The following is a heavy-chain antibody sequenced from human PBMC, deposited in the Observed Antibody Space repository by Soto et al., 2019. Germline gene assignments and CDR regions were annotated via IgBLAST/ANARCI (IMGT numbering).Heavy chain of an antibody. J-gene: IGHJ4*02. Sequence: KPSETLSLTCTVSGGSISSSSYYWGWIRQPPGKGLEWIGSIYYSGSTYYNPSLKSRVTISVDTSKNQFSLKLSSVTAADTAVYYCARHEDGYNFYFDYWGQGTLVTVSS. V-gene: IGHV4-39*01. D-gene: IGHD5-12*01. CDR2: IYYSGST. CDR3: ARHEDGYNFYFDY. CDR1: GGSISSSSYY.